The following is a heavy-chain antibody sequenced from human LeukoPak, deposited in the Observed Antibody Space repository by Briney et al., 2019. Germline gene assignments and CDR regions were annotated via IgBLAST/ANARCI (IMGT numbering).Heavy chain of an antibody. J-gene: IGHJ4*02. D-gene: IGHD2-2*01. CDR2: VTRGGGST. V-gene: IGHV3-23*01. CDR1: GFTFSSYA. Sequence: GGSLRLSCAASGFTFSSYAMSWVRQAPGKGLEWVSTVTRGGGSTCYADSVKGRFTISRDNSKDTLYLQMNSLRVEDSAVFYCTRDHPDCRGTSCLLFDSWGQGTLVTVSS. CDR3: TRDHPDCRGTSCLLFDS.